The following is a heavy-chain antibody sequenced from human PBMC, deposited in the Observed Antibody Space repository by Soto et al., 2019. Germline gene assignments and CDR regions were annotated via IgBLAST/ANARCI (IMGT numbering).Heavy chain of an antibody. CDR3: ARQMTIAARPGGFDY. CDR1: GGSISSSSYY. D-gene: IGHD6-6*01. V-gene: IGHV4-39*01. J-gene: IGHJ4*02. CDR2: IYYSGST. Sequence: SETLSLTCTVSGGSISSSSYYWGWIRQPPGKGLEWVGSIYYSGSTYYNPSLKSRVTISVDTSKNQFSLKLSSVTAADTTVYYCARQMTIAARPGGFDYCGQGTLVTVS.